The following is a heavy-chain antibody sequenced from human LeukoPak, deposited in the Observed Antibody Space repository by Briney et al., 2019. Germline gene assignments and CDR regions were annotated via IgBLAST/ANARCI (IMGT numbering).Heavy chain of an antibody. J-gene: IGHJ4*02. D-gene: IGHD3-22*01. CDR2: LNGSGERT. Sequence: GGSLRLSCAASGFTFNNYAMSWVRQAPGKGLEWVSTLNGSGERTHYADAVRGRFTISRDNSMNTVYLQMNALTGEDTAVYYCAKGSSDSRPYYFDYWGQGTLATVSS. V-gene: IGHV3-23*01. CDR1: GFTFNNYA. CDR3: AKGSSDSRPYYFDY.